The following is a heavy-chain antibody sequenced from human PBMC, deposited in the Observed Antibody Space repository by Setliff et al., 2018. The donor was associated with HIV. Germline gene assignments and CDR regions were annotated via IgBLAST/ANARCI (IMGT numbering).Heavy chain of an antibody. D-gene: IGHD3-22*01. Sequence: GESLKISCAASGFTFDDYTMHWVRQAPGKGLEWVANINQDGNEKNYVDSVKGRFTISRDNSKNTLYLQMNSLRAEDTAVYYCAKDRESDDSSGYSGYWGQGTLVTVSS. CDR1: GFTFDDYT. J-gene: IGHJ4*02. CDR2: INQDGNEK. V-gene: IGHV3-7*03. CDR3: AKDRESDDSSGYSGY.